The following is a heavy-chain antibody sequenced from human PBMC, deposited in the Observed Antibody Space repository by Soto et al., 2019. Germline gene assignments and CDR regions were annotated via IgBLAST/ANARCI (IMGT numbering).Heavy chain of an antibody. CDR2: IIPIFGTA. CDR3: ARLLWFGDLGDY. Sequence: SVKVSCKASGGTFSSYAISWVRQAPGQGLEWMGWIIPIFGTANYAQKFQGRVTITADESTSTAYMELSSLRSEDTAVYYCARLLWFGDLGDYWGQGILVTVSS. V-gene: IGHV1-69*13. J-gene: IGHJ4*02. D-gene: IGHD3-10*01. CDR1: GGTFSSYA.